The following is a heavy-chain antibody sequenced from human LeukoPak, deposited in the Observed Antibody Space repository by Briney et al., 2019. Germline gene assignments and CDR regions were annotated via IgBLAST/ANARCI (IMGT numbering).Heavy chain of an antibody. CDR3: AKTTTGHSSGRYPGWPVDN. J-gene: IGHJ4*02. Sequence: PGGSLRLSCAASGFTFSSYAVSWVRQAPGKGLEWVSAISGSGGGTYYADSVKGRFTISKDNSKNTLYLQMNSLSTEDTAVYYCAKTTTGHSSGRYPGWPVDNWGQGTLVTVSS. CDR2: ISGSGGGT. D-gene: IGHD6-19*01. V-gene: IGHV3-23*01. CDR1: GFTFSSYA.